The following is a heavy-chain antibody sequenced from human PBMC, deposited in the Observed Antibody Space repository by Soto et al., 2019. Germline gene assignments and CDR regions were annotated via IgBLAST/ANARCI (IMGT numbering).Heavy chain of an antibody. CDR3: ARDYYESGGYFDC. Sequence: SQTLSLTCAISVDNVSSNSAAWDLISQSPSRGLEWLGRTYYRSKWNTDYAVSVNSRITISPDTSKNQFSLQLKSVTPEDTGVYYCARDYYESGGYFDCWGQGNLVTVSS. CDR1: VDNVSSNSAA. J-gene: IGHJ4*02. CDR2: TYYRSKWNT. V-gene: IGHV6-1*01. D-gene: IGHD3-22*01.